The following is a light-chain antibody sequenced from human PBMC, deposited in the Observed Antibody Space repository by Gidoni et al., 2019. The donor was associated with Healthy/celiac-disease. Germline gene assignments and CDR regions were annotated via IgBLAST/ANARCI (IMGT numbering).Light chain of an antibody. CDR2: DAS. Sequence: EIVLTQSPATLSLSPGERATLSCRASQSVSSYLAWYQQKPGQAPRLLIYDASTRATGIPARFSGSGSGTDFTLTISSLEPEDFAVYYCQQRSNWPLWTFXQXTKVEIK. V-gene: IGKV3-11*01. J-gene: IGKJ1*01. CDR1: QSVSSY. CDR3: QQRSNWPLWT.